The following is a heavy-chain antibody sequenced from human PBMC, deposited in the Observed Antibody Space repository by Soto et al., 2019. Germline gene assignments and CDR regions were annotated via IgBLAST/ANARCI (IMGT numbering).Heavy chain of an antibody. V-gene: IGHV1-69*13. CDR1: GGTFSSYS. D-gene: IGHD2-2*01. J-gene: IGHJ4*02. CDR2: IIPIFGTA. Sequence: GASVKVSCKASGGTFSSYSISWVRQAPGQGLEWMGGIIPIFGTADYAQKFQGRVTITADESTSTGNMELSSLRSEDTAVYYCAKAICFSSPIRGDFDYWGQGTLVTVSS. CDR3: AKAICFSSPIRGDFDY.